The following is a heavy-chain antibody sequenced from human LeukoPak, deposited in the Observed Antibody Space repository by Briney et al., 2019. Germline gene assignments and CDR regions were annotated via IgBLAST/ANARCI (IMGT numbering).Heavy chain of an antibody. Sequence: SETLSLTCTVSGGSISSSSYYWGWIRQPPGKGLGWIGSIYYSGSTYYNPSLKSRVTISVDTSKNQFSLKLSSVTAADTAVYYCARARRIAAAGTYYFDYWGQGTLVTVSS. J-gene: IGHJ4*02. CDR1: GGSISSSSYY. CDR2: IYYSGST. D-gene: IGHD6-13*01. CDR3: ARARRIAAAGTYYFDY. V-gene: IGHV4-39*07.